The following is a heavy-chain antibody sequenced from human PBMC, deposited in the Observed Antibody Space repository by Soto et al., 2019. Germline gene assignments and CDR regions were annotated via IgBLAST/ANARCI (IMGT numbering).Heavy chain of an antibody. Sequence: ASVNVSWKAAGYAFSIYGISWGRQAPGQGLEWMGWISGYNGDTNYAQKFQGRVTMTTDTSTSTVYLGLGSLRSDDTALYYCARSPRVVTAATGIRDFDYWGQGTLVTVSS. V-gene: IGHV1-18*01. CDR3: ARSPRVVTAATGIRDFDY. CDR1: GYAFSIYG. CDR2: ISGYNGDT. J-gene: IGHJ4*02. D-gene: IGHD6-13*01.